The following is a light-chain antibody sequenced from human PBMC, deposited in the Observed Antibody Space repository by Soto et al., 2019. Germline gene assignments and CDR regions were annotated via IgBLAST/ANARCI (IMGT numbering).Light chain of an antibody. CDR3: QKYNSALGGFT. V-gene: IGKV1-27*01. Sequence: DIQMTQSPSSLSASVGGRVTITCRASQGIGNYLAWYQQKPGKVPKVLIYAASTLQSGVPSRFSGGGSGTDFPLTISSLQPEDVASYYCQKYNSALGGFTFGPGTKVDIK. CDR2: AAS. CDR1: QGIGNY. J-gene: IGKJ3*01.